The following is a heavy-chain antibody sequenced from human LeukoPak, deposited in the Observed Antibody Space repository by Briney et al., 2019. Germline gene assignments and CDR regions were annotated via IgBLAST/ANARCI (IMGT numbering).Heavy chain of an antibody. V-gene: IGHV3-23*01. CDR1: GFTFSTYA. J-gene: IGHJ4*02. D-gene: IGHD6-13*01. CDR3: AKGGIASPGLSN. CDR2: IRGSGGDT. Sequence: PGGSLRLSCAASGFTFSTYAMSWVRQAPGKGLGWVSVIRGSGGDTYYADSVKGRFTISRDNSKNTLYVQMNSLRAEDTAVYYCAKGGIASPGLSNWGQGTLVTVSS.